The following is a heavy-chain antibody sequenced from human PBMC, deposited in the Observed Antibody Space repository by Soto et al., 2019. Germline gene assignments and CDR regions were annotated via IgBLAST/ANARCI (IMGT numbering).Heavy chain of an antibody. CDR1: GYTFTSYC. CDR3: ARKTVAGEYYYYGMDV. Sequence: ASVKVSCKASGYTFTSYCISWVRQAPGQGLEWMGWISAYNGNTNYAQKLQGRVTMTTDTSTSTAYMELRSLRSDDTAVYYCARKTVAGEYYYYGMDVWGQGTTVTVSS. D-gene: IGHD6-19*01. CDR2: ISAYNGNT. V-gene: IGHV1-18*01. J-gene: IGHJ6*02.